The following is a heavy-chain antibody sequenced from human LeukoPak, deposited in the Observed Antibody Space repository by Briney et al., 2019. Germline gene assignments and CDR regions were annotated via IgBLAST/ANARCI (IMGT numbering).Heavy chain of an antibody. CDR1: RYTFTSYD. CDR2: MNPNSGNT. CDR3: ARGSDAFDI. J-gene: IGHJ3*02. Sequence: ASVKVSCKASRYTFTSYDINWVRQATGQGHEWMGWMNPNSGNTGYAQKFQGRITNTRNTSISPAYMELSSLRSEDTAVYYCARGSDAFDIWGQGTMVTVSS. V-gene: IGHV1-8*03.